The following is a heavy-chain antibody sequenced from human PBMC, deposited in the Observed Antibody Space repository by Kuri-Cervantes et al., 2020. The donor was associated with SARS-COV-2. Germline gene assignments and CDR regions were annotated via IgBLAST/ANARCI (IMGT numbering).Heavy chain of an antibody. CDR3: ARLPRYSTLESSPDY. CDR2: IYYSGST. V-gene: IGHV4-39*01. D-gene: IGHD5/OR15-5a*01. Sequence: SETLSLTCTVSGGSISGSSYYWGWIRQPPGKGLEWIGSIYYSGSTYYNPSLKSRVTISVDTSKNQFSLKLSSVTAADTAAYYCARLPRYSTLESSPDYWGQGTLVTVSS. J-gene: IGHJ4*02. CDR1: GGSISGSSYY.